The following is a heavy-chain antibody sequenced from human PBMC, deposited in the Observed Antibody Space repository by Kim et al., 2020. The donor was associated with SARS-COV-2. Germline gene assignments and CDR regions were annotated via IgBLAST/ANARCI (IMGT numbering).Heavy chain of an antibody. Sequence: DSVKGRFTIPRDNSKNTLYLQMNSLRAEDTAVYYCAKGSGVAGTGMGFDYWGQGTLVTVSS. D-gene: IGHD6-19*01. J-gene: IGHJ4*02. CDR3: AKGSGVAGTGMGFDY. V-gene: IGHV3-23*01.